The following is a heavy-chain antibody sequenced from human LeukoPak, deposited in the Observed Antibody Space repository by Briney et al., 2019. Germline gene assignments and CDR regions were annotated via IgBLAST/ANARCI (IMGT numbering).Heavy chain of an antibody. CDR3: AELGITMIGGV. D-gene: IGHD3-10*02. CDR1: GFTHSNYW. V-gene: IGHV3-48*04. J-gene: IGHJ6*04. Sequence: PGGSLRLSCAASGFTHSNYWMTWVRQAPGKGLEWVSYISSSGSTIYYADSVKGRFTISRDNAKNSLYLQMNSLRAEDTAVYYCAELGITMIGGVWGKGTTVTISS. CDR2: ISSSGSTI.